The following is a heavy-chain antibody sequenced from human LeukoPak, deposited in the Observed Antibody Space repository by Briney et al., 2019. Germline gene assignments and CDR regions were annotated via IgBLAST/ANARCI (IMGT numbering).Heavy chain of an antibody. CDR3: ARDSEGVDY. D-gene: IGHD3-16*01. CDR1: GFTFSSYA. Sequence: GGSLRLSCAASGFTFSSYAMHWVRQAPGKGLEWVAVISYDGSNKYYADSVKGRFTISRDNSKNTLYLQMNSLRAEDTAVYYCARDSEGVDYWGQGTLVTVSS. V-gene: IGHV3-30*04. J-gene: IGHJ4*02. CDR2: ISYDGSNK.